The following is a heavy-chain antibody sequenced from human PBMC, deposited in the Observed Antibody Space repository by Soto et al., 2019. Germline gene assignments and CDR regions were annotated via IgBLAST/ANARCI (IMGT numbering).Heavy chain of an antibody. CDR3: ARSGSYDFWSGYFRGYYGMDV. CDR1: GGSFSGYY. J-gene: IGHJ6*02. V-gene: IGHV4-34*01. CDR2: INHSGST. Sequence: LTCAVYGGSFSGYYWSWIRQPPGKGLEWIGEINHSGSTNYNPSLKSRVTISVDTSKNQFSLKLSSVTAADTAVYYCARSGSYDFWSGYFRGYYGMDVWGQGTTVTVSS. D-gene: IGHD3-3*01.